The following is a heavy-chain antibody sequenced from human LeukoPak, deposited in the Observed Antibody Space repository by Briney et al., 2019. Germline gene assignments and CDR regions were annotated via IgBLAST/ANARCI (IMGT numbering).Heavy chain of an antibody. Sequence: PSQTLSLTCTVSGGSISSGGDYWSLLRQHPGKGLEWIGYIYYTGTTYYNPSLKSRLTISVDTSKNQFSLNLSSMTAADTAVYYCARAAWRGSNSRDAFDIWGQGTVVTVSS. V-gene: IGHV4-31*03. J-gene: IGHJ3*02. CDR2: IYYTGTT. CDR3: ARAAWRGSNSRDAFDI. CDR1: GGSISSGGDY. D-gene: IGHD4/OR15-4a*01.